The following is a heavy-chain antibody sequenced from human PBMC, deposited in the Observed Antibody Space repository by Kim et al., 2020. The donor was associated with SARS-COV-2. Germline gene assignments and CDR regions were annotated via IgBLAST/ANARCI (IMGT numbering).Heavy chain of an antibody. CDR3: ARRAYEDYYYYGMDV. D-gene: IGHD5-12*01. Sequence: GGSLRLSCAASGFTFDDYGMSWVRQAPGKGLEWVSGINWNGGSTGYADSVKGRFTISRDNAKNSLYLQMNSLRAEDTALYHCARRAYEDYYYYGMDVWGQGTTVTVSS. CDR1: GFTFDDYG. V-gene: IGHV3-20*01. J-gene: IGHJ6*02. CDR2: INWNGGST.